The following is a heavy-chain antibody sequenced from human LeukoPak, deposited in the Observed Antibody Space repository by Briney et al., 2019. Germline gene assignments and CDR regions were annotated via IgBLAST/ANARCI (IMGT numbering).Heavy chain of an antibody. J-gene: IGHJ4*02. CDR1: GFIFDNFW. CDR3: ARDMSFSTSDWCGELDN. V-gene: IGHV3-7*05. Sequence: GGSLRLSCAASGFIFDNFWMSWVRQAPGKGLEWVANIKQDGSEIYYVDSVKGRFTISRDNAKKLLYLQMNSLRAEDTALYYCARDMSFSTSDWCGELDNWGQGTLVIVSS. CDR2: IKQDGSEI. D-gene: IGHD6-19*01.